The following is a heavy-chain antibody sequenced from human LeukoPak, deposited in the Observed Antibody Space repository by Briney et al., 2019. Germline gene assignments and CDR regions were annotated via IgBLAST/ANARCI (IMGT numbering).Heavy chain of an antibody. D-gene: IGHD3-9*01. CDR1: GYTFSNYG. Sequence: GASVKVSCKASGYTFSNYGISWVRQAPGQGLEWMGWISVYNGNTNYAQKLQGRVTMTTDTSTSTAYMELRSLRSGDTAVYYCARDVYYDILTGDYYYYMDVWGKGTTVTVSS. J-gene: IGHJ6*03. CDR2: ISVYNGNT. CDR3: ARDVYYDILTGDYYYYMDV. V-gene: IGHV1-18*01.